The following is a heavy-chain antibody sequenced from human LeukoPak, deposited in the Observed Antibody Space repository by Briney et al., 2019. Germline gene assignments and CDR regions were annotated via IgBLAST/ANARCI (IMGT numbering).Heavy chain of an antibody. CDR3: ARGYYGSGSYLHFDY. CDR2: IIPIFGTA. CDR1: GGTFSSYA. Sequence: ASVKVSCKASGGTFSSYAISWVRQAPGQGLEWMGGIIPIFGTANYAQKFQGRVTITADESTSTAYMELSSLISEDTAVYYCARGYYGSGSYLHFDYWGQGTLVTVSS. V-gene: IGHV1-69*13. D-gene: IGHD3-10*01. J-gene: IGHJ4*02.